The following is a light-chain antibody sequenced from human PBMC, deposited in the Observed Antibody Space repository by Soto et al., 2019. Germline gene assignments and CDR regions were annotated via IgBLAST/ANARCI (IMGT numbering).Light chain of an antibody. CDR1: QGVGSY. Sequence: EIVLTQSPATLSLSPCQRAALSCRASQGVGSYLAWYQQKPGQAPRLLIYDASHRATGIPARFSGSGSGTDFTLTISRLEPEDFVVYYCQYYGHSPPVTFGGGTKVDIK. V-gene: IGKV3-11*01. CDR2: DAS. J-gene: IGKJ4*01. CDR3: QYYGHSPPVT.